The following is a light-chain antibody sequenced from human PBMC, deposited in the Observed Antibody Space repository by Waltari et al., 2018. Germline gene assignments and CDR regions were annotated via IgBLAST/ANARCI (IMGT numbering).Light chain of an antibody. CDR3: QQYSDSPPWT. V-gene: IGKV3-20*01. Sequence: ENVLTQSPGTLSLSPGGRATLSCRASQSVSSDFLAWYQQKPGQAPRLLIYGTSNRATGIPDRFSGSGSGTYFTLTISRLEPEDFAMYYCQQYSDSPPWTFGQGTKVEI. CDR2: GTS. CDR1: QSVSSDF. J-gene: IGKJ1*01.